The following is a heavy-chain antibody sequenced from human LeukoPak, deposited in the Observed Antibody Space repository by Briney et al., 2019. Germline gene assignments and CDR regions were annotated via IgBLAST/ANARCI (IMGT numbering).Heavy chain of an antibody. CDR3: ARESLAAADEDAFDI. J-gene: IGHJ3*02. CDR2: IYYSGST. V-gene: IGHV4-61*01. D-gene: IGHD6-13*01. Sequence: SDTLSLTCTVSGGSVSSGSYYWSWIRQPPGKGLEWIGYIYYSGSTNYNPSLKSRVTISVDTSKNQFSLKLSPVTAADTAVYYCARESLAAADEDAFDIWGQGTMVTVSS. CDR1: GGSVSSGSYY.